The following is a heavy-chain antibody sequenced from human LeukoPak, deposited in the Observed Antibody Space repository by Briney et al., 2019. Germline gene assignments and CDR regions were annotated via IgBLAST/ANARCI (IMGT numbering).Heavy chain of an antibody. D-gene: IGHD1-26*01. V-gene: IGHV1-2*02. Sequence: ASVKVSCKASGYTFTGYYMHWVRQAPGQGLEWMGWVNPNSGGTNYAQKFQGRVTMTRDTSISTAYMELSRLRSEDMAVYYCARQASGSYYYFDYWGQGTLVTVSS. CDR1: GYTFTGYY. J-gene: IGHJ4*02. CDR2: VNPNSGGT. CDR3: ARQASGSYYYFDY.